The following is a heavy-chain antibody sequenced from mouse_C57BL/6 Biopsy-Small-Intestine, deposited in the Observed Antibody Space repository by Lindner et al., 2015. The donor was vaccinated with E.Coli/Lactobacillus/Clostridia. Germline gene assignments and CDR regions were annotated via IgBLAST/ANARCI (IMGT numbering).Heavy chain of an antibody. CDR2: INPSSGYT. V-gene: IGHV1-4*01. Sequence: VQLQESGAELARPGASVKMSCKASGYTFTSYTMHWVKQRPGQGLEWIGYINPSSGYTKYNQKFKDKATLTADKSSSTAYMQLSSLTSEDSAVYYCARGQTAQAYAMDYWGQGTSVTVSS. J-gene: IGHJ4*01. CDR1: GYTFTSYT. CDR3: ARGQTAQAYAMDY. D-gene: IGHD3-2*02.